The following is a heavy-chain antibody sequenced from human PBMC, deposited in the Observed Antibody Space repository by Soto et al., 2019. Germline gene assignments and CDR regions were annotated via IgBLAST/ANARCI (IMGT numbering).Heavy chain of an antibody. D-gene: IGHD3-10*01. CDR3: ARVGYYYGSGSYYTYYYYYGMDV. Sequence: SVKVSCKASGGTFSSYATSWVRQAPGQGLEWMGGIIPIFGTANYAQKFQGRVTITADESTSTAYMELSSLRSEDTAVYYCARVGYYYGSGSYYTYYYYYGMDVWGQGTTVTVSS. CDR1: GGTFSSYA. V-gene: IGHV1-69*13. J-gene: IGHJ6*02. CDR2: IIPIFGTA.